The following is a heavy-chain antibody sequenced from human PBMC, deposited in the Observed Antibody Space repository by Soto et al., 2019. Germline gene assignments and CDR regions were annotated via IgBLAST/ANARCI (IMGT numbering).Heavy chain of an antibody. CDR2: IIPILGIA. CDR3: ATRGRRYDWIASLNSDAFDI. D-gene: IGHD5-12*01. Sequence: SVKVSCKASGGTFSSYTISWVRQAPGQGLEWMGRIIPILGIANYAQKFQGRVTITADKSTSTAYMELSSLRSEDTAVYYCATRGRRYDWIASLNSDAFDIWGQGTMVTVSS. V-gene: IGHV1-69*02. J-gene: IGHJ3*02. CDR1: GGTFSSYT.